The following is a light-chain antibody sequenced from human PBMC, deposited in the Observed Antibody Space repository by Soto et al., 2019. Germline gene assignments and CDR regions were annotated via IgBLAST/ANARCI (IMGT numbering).Light chain of an antibody. CDR2: KAS. Sequence: DIQMTQSPSTLSASVGDRVTITCRASQSISSWLAWYQQKPGKAPKLLIYKASSLKSGVPSRFSGSGSGTEFPLTISSLQPDDFATYYCQQYNSYPLTFGGGTKVEIK. CDR1: QSISSW. J-gene: IGKJ4*01. CDR3: QQYNSYPLT. V-gene: IGKV1-5*03.